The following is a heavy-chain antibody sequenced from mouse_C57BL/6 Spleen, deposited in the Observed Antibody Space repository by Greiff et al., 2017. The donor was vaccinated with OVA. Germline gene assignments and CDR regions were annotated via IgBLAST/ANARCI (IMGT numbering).Heavy chain of an antibody. Sequence: QVQLQQSGPELVKPGASVKISCKASGYAFSSSWMNWVKQRPGKGLEWIGRIYPGDGDTNYNGKFKGKVTLTADKSSSTAYMQLSSLTSEDSAVYYCAREDYYGSSYWYFDVWGTGTTVTVSS. D-gene: IGHD1-1*01. J-gene: IGHJ1*03. CDR1: GYAFSSSW. CDR3: AREDYYGSSYWYFDV. V-gene: IGHV1-82*01. CDR2: IYPGDGDT.